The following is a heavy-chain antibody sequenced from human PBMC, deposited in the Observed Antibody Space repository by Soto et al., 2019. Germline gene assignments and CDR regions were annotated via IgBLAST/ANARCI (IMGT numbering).Heavy chain of an antibody. CDR1: GGSISSGGYY. CDR2: IYYSGST. Sequence: PSETLSLTCTVSGGSISSGGYYWSWIRQHPGKGLEWIGYIYYSGSTYYNPSLKSRVTISVDTSKNQFSLKLSSVTAADTAVYYCARGVDYYDSSGYFDPWGQGTLVTVSS. D-gene: IGHD3-22*01. CDR3: ARGVDYYDSSGYFDP. V-gene: IGHV4-31*03. J-gene: IGHJ5*02.